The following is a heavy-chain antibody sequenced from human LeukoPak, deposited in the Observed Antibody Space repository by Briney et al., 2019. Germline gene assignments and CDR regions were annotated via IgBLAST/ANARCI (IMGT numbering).Heavy chain of an antibody. CDR1: GFTFSDYY. J-gene: IGHJ3*02. D-gene: IGHD5-18*01. Sequence: PGGSLRLSCAASGFTFSDYYMTWFRQAPGKGLEWVSYISGPGTTISYAGSVQGRFTISRDNAKNSLYLQVNTLRVEDSAVYYCARGKYTAAFDIWGQGTMVTVSS. CDR3: ARGKYTAAFDI. CDR2: ISGPGTTI. V-gene: IGHV3-11*04.